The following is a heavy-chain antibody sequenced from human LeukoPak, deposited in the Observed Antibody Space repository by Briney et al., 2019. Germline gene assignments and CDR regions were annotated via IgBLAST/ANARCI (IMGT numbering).Heavy chain of an antibody. CDR3: ARVVRVAGTLGY. CDR1: GFTFSSYA. CDR2: ISYDGSNK. V-gene: IGHV3-30-3*01. D-gene: IGHD6-19*01. J-gene: IGHJ4*02. Sequence: GGSLRPSCAASGFTFSSYAMHWVRQAPGKGLEWVAVISYDGSNKYYADSVKGRFTISRDNSKNTLYLQMNSLRAEDTAVYYCARVVRVAGTLGYWGQGTLVTVSS.